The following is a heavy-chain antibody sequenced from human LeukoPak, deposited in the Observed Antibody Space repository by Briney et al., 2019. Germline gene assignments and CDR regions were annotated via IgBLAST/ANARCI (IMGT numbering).Heavy chain of an antibody. CDR2: IYYSGST. D-gene: IGHD3-22*01. J-gene: IGHJ4*02. CDR3: ARMAYDSSGYYYGFDY. Sequence: SETLSLTCTVSGGSISSYYWSWIRQPPGKGLEWIGYIYYSGSTNYNPSLKSRVTISVDTSKNQFSLKLSSVTAADTAVYYCARMAYDSSGYYYGFDYWGQGTLVTVSS. V-gene: IGHV4-59*08. CDR1: GGSISSYY.